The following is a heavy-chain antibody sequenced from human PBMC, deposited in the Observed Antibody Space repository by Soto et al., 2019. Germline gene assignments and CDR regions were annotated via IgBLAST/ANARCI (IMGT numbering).Heavy chain of an antibody. CDR1: GFTFSDYY. Sequence: GGSLRLSCAASGFTFSDYYMSWIRQAPGKGLEWVSYISSSGSTIYYADSVKGRFTISRDNSKNTLYLQMNSLRAEDTAVYYCAKAVSYYYYYYGMDVWGQGTTVTVSS. CDR2: ISSSGSTI. J-gene: IGHJ6*02. D-gene: IGHD4-17*01. V-gene: IGHV3-11*01. CDR3: AKAVSYYYYYYGMDV.